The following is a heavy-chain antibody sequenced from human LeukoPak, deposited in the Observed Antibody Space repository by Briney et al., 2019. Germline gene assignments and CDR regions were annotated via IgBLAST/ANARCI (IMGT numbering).Heavy chain of an antibody. CDR2: INPNSGGT. D-gene: IGHD3-10*01. CDR1: GYTFTGYY. J-gene: IGHJ4*02. V-gene: IGHV1-2*02. Sequence: GASVKVSCKASGYTFTGYYMHWVRQAPGQGLEWMGWINPNSGGTNYAQKFQGRVTMTRDTSISTAYMELSRLRSDDTAVYYCARDYSTMVRGVIIGYWGQGTLVSVSS. CDR3: ARDYSTMVRGVIIGY.